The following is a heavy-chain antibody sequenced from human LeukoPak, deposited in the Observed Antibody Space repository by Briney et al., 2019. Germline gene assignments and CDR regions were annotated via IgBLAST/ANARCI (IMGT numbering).Heavy chain of an antibody. V-gene: IGHV1-69*05. Sequence: SVKVSCKASGGTFSSYAISWVRQAPGQGLEWMGGIIPIFGTANYAQKFQGRVTMTRDTSISTAYMELSRLRSDDTAVYYCATFEPPGYSGSYFPFDYWGQGTLVTVSS. CDR2: IIPIFGTA. J-gene: IGHJ4*02. D-gene: IGHD1-26*01. CDR3: ATFEPPGYSGSYFPFDY. CDR1: GGTFSSYA.